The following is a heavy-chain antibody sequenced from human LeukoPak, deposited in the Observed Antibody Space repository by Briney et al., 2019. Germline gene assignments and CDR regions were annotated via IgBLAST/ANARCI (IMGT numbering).Heavy chain of an antibody. Sequence: SETLSLTCTVSGVSISSGDYCWSWIRQPPGKGLEWIGYIYYSGSTYYNPSLKSRVTIAVDTSKNQFSLKLSSVTAADTAVYYCARAATTTIWFDPWGQGTLVTVSS. CDR2: IYYSGST. CDR1: GVSISSGDYC. CDR3: ARAATTTIWFDP. D-gene: IGHD1-26*01. J-gene: IGHJ5*02. V-gene: IGHV4-30-4*01.